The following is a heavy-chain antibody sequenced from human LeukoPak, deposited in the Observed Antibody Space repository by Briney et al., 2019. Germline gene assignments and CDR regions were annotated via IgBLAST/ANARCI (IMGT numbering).Heavy chain of an antibody. CDR2: INPNSGGT. CDR3: ARTTYYYDSSGYYAY. CDR1: GYTFTGYY. D-gene: IGHD3-22*01. Sequence: GASVKVSCKASGYTFTGYYMHWVRQAPGQGLEWMGWINPNSGGTNYAQKFQGRVTMPRDTSISTAYMELSRLRSDDTAVYYCARTTYYYDSSGYYAYWGQGTLVTVSS. V-gene: IGHV1-2*02. J-gene: IGHJ4*02.